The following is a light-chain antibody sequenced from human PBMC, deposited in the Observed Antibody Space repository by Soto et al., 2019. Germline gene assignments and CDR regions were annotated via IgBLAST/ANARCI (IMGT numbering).Light chain of an antibody. J-gene: IGKJ1*01. CDR2: ITS. Sequence: EIVLTQSPGTLTLSPGERVTLSCRASQYVRSNYVAWYQQKPGQTPRLLIYITSSRAPGIPERFSGSGSGTDFTLTISRLEPEDFAVYVCQQYGDSPWTFGQGTKVEMK. CDR1: QYVRSNY. V-gene: IGKV3-20*01. CDR3: QQYGDSPWT.